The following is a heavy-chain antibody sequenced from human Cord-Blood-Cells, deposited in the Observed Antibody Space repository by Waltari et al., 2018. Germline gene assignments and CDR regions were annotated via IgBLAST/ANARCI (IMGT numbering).Heavy chain of an antibody. J-gene: IGHJ2*01. CDR1: GFTFSSYA. Sequence: QVQLVESGGGVVQPERSLRLSCAASGFTFSSYAMHWVRQAPGKGLAWVAVISYDGSNKYYADSVKGRFTISRDNSKNTLYLQMNSLRAEDTAVYYCARDTTGIIYWYCNLWGRGTLVTVSS. D-gene: IGHD3-9*01. V-gene: IGHV3-30-3*01. CDR2: ISYDGSNK. CDR3: ARDTTGIIYWYCNL.